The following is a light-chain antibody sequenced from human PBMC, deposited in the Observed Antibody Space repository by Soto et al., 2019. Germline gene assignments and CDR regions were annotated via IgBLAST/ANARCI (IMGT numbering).Light chain of an antibody. Sequence: QSALTQPPSASGSPGQSVTISCTGTSSDVGGYNYVSWYQQHPGKAPKLMIYEVNKRPSGVPDRFSGSKSANTASLTVSGLQAEDEADYYCSSYAGSNNLLFGGGTKLT. J-gene: IGLJ2*01. CDR3: SSYAGSNNLL. V-gene: IGLV2-8*01. CDR1: SSDVGGYNY. CDR2: EVN.